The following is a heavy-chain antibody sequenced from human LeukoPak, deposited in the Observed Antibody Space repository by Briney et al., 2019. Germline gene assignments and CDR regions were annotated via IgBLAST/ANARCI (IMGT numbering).Heavy chain of an antibody. CDR2: ISSSSSYI. V-gene: IGHV3-21*01. J-gene: IGHJ4*02. D-gene: IGHD6-13*01. CDR3: AGGGSSSWSHFDY. CDR1: GFTFSSYS. Sequence: GGSLRLSCAASGFTFSSYSMNWVRQAPGKGLEWVSSISSSSSYIYYPDSVKRRFTISRDNAKNSLYLQMNSLRAEDTAVYYCAGGGSSSWSHFDYWGQGTLVTVSS.